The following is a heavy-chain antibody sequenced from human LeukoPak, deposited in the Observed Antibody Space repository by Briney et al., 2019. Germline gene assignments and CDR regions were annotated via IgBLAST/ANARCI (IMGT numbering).Heavy chain of an antibody. D-gene: IGHD6-19*01. J-gene: IGHJ4*02. CDR1: GFTFSSYG. CDR3: ARGLAVAGGFDY. Sequence: GGSLRLSCAASGFTFSSYGMHWVRQAPGKGLEWVAVISYDGSNKYYADSVKGRFTISRDNSKNTLYLQMNSLRAEDTAVYYCARGLAVAGGFDYWGQGTLVTVSS. V-gene: IGHV3-30*03. CDR2: ISYDGSNK.